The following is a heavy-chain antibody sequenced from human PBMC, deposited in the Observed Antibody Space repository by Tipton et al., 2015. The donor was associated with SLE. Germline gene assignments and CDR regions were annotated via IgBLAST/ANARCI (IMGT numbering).Heavy chain of an antibody. J-gene: IGHJ4*02. D-gene: IGHD3-3*01. V-gene: IGHV4-59*11. CDR1: GGSISSHY. CDR2: IYYSGST. CDR3: ARVGVY. Sequence: TLSLTCTVSGGSISSHYWSWIRQPPGKGLEWIGSIYYSGSTYYNPSLKSRVTISVDTSKNQFSLKLSSVTAADTAVYYCARVGVYWGQGTLVTVSS.